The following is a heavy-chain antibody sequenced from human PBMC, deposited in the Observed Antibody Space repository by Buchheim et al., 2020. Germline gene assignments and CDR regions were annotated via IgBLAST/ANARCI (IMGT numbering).Heavy chain of an antibody. CDR1: GVSITTTKW. V-gene: IGHV4-4*02. J-gene: IGHJ4*02. D-gene: IGHD3-16*01. CDR3: AGLDRATYYFDS. CDR2: IWHSGSA. Sequence: QVQLQESGPGLVKPSGTLSLTCAVSGVSITTTKWWAWFRQPPGKGLEWIAEIWHSGSANYSPSLKSRLSISVDKSANQFSLRLTSVTAADTAVYYCAGLDRATYYFDSWGQGTL.